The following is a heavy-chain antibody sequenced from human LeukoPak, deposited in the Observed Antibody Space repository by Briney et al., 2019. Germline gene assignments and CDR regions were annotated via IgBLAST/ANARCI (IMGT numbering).Heavy chain of an antibody. Sequence: GASVKVSCKASGYTFIGHYMHWVRQAPGQGLEWMGWINPNSGGTNYAQKFQGRVTMTRDTSITTAYMELSRMRSDDTAVYYCARRYSSGWWSGMDWFDPWGQGTLVTVSS. V-gene: IGHV1-2*02. J-gene: IGHJ5*02. CDR3: ARRYSSGWWSGMDWFDP. CDR2: INPNSGGT. D-gene: IGHD6-19*01. CDR1: GYTFIGHY.